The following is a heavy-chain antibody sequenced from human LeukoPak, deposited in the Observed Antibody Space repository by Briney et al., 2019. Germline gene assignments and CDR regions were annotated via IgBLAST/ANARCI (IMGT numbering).Heavy chain of an antibody. CDR3: ARMVVDVTRWFDP. J-gene: IGHJ5*02. CDR2: SYHGGST. CDR1: GDSMSSSRFS. Sequence: TLSLTCDVSGDSMSSSRFSWCWLRQPPGKGLEWIGYSYHGGSTHYNPSLQSRVTISVDRSKKQFSLHLHSVTAADTAVYYCARMVVDVTRWFDPWGQGTLVTVSS. V-gene: IGHV4-30-2*01. D-gene: IGHD2-15*01.